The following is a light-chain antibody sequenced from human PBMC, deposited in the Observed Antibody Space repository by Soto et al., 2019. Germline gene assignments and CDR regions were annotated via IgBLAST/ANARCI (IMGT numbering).Light chain of an antibody. CDR1: QNISTY. V-gene: IGKV1-39*01. CDR3: QQSYTPPVT. CDR2: AAS. J-gene: IGKJ2*01. Sequence: DIQMTQSPSSLSASVGDRVTITCRATQNISTYLNWYRQKPGKAPDLLIYAASTLQSGVPSRFTGSVSGTDFTHTISSLLPEDFATYYCQQSYTPPVTFGQGTNLEIK.